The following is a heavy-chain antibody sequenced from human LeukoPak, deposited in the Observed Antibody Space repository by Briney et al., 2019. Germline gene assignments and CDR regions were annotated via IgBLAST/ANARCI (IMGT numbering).Heavy chain of an antibody. CDR2: ISNNGGYT. D-gene: IGHD3-22*01. J-gene: IGHJ4*02. V-gene: IGHV3-23*01. CDR1: GFTFSSSA. Sequence: GGSLRLSCAASGFTFSSSAMSWVRQAPGKGLEWVSAISNNGGYTYYADSVQGRFTISRDNSKSTLCLQMNSLRAEDTAVYYCARDQNYYDSSGELYYVYWGQGTLVTVSS. CDR3: ARDQNYYDSSGELYYVY.